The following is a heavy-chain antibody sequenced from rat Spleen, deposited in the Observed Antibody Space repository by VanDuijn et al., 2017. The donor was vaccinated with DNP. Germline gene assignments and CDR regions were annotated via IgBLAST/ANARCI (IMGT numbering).Heavy chain of an antibody. J-gene: IGHJ3*01. D-gene: IGHD1-11*01. CDR3: VTGGYGFPY. CDR2: IIYDGSRT. Sequence: EVQLVESGGGLVQPGRSLKLSCVASGFIFSDYNMAWVRQAPKTGLEWVANIIYDGSRTHYRDSVKGRFTISRDNAKNTLYLQMDSLRSEDTASYYCVTGGYGFPYWGQGTLVTVSS. CDR1: GFIFSDYN. V-gene: IGHV5S10*01.